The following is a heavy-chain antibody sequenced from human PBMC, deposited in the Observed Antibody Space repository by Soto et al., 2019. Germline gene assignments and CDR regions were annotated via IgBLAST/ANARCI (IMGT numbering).Heavy chain of an antibody. CDR3: ARAYYYDSSGYSGYFQH. CDR2: IYSGGST. V-gene: IGHV3-53*01. J-gene: IGHJ1*01. D-gene: IGHD3-22*01. Sequence: PGGSLRLSCAASGFTVSSNYMSWVRQAPGKGLEWVSVIYSGGSTYYADSVKGRFTISRDNSKNTLYLQMNSLRAEDTAVYYCARAYYYDSSGYSGYFQHWGQGTLVTVSS. CDR1: GFTVSSNY.